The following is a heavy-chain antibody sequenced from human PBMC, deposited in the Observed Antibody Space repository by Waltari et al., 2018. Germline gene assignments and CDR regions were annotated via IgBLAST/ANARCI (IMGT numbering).Heavy chain of an antibody. V-gene: IGHV1-18*01. Sequence: QVQLVQSGAEVKKPGASVKVSCKASGYTFTSYGISWVRQAPGQGLEWMGWISAYNGNTNYAQKLQGRVTMTTDTSTSTAYMELRSRRSDDTAVYYCARDLQRDGSSSLGNFDYWGQGTLVTVSS. D-gene: IGHD6-6*01. CDR2: ISAYNGNT. J-gene: IGHJ4*02. CDR3: ARDLQRDGSSSLGNFDY. CDR1: GYTFTSYG.